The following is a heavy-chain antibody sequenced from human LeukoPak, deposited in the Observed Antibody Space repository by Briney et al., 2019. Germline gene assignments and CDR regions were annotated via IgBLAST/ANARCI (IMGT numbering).Heavy chain of an antibody. CDR3: ARDCYYGSGSQKPFDY. D-gene: IGHD3-10*01. CDR2: FNWNGDKT. CDR1: GFTFDDYG. V-gene: IGHV3-20*04. Sequence: PGGSLRLSCAASGFTFDDYGMSWVRQAPGKGLEWVSGFNWNGDKTGYADSVKGRFTISRDNAKNSLYLQMNSLRAEDTALYYCARDCYYGSGSQKPFDYWGQGTLVTVSS. J-gene: IGHJ4*02.